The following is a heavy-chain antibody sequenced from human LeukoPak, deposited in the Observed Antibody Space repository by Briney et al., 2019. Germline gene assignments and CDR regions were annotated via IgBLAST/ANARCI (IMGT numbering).Heavy chain of an antibody. CDR1: GFTFSSYS. V-gene: IGHV3-48*01. CDR3: AKEWELLPVIDY. D-gene: IGHD1-26*01. J-gene: IGHJ4*02. CDR2: ISSSSSTI. Sequence: GGSLRLSCAASGFTFSSYSMNWVRQAPGKGLEWVSYISSSSSTIYYADSVKGRFTISRDNSKNTLYLQMNSLRAEDTAVYYCAKEWELLPVIDYWGQGTLVTVSS.